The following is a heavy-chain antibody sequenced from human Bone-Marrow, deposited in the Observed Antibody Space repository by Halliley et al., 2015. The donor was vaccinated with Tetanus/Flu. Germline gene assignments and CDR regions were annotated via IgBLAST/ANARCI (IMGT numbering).Heavy chain of an antibody. J-gene: IGHJ4*02. Sequence: SAISVSVHSAYFADSVKGRFTISRDNSKNTLYLQMNSLRPEDTAVYYCAKVETSMVTSFYYFDYWGQGTLVTVSS. CDR3: AKVETSMVTSFYYFDY. CDR2: ISVSVHSA. D-gene: IGHD5-18*01. V-gene: IGHV3-23*01.